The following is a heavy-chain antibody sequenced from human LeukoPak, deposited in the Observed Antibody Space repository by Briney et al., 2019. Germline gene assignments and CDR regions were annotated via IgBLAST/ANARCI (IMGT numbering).Heavy chain of an antibody. D-gene: IGHD3-22*01. CDR3: ARDSVYYYDSSGYHYFDY. V-gene: IGHV3-11*01. J-gene: IGHJ4*02. CDR1: GFTFSDYY. Sequence: PGGSLRLSCAASGFTFSDYYMSWIRQAPGKGLEWVSYISSSGSTIYYADSVKGRFTISRGNAKNSLYLQMNSLRAEDTAVYYCARDSVYYYDSSGYHYFDYWGQGTLVTVSS. CDR2: ISSSGSTI.